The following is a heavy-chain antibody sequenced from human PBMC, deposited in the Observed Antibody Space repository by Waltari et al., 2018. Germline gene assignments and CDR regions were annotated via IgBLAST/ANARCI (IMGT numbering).Heavy chain of an antibody. CDR1: GGTYSSYA. Sequence: VQLVQSWAEVKTPGSSVKVSCKASGGTYSSYATSWLRQTPGQGLEWMGGLIPILGIANYAQKFQGRVTITADESTSTAYMELSSLRSEDTAVYYCARDDSSGYYYEGHFDYWGKGTLVTVSS. D-gene: IGHD3-22*01. CDR2: LIPILGIA. CDR3: ARDDSSGYYYEGHFDY. V-gene: IGHV1-69*04. J-gene: IGHJ4*02.